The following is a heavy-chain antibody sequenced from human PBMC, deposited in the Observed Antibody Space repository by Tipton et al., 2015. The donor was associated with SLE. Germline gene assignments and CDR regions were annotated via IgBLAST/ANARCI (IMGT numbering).Heavy chain of an antibody. CDR1: GFTFSDYY. V-gene: IGHV4-59*01. Sequence: GSLRLSCAASGFTFSDYYMSWIRQAPGKGLEWIGYIYYSGSTNYNPSLKSRVTILVDTSKNQFSLKLSFVTAADTAVYYCARLDYYFWSGYSYFDYWGQGTLVTVSS. J-gene: IGHJ4*02. CDR2: IYYSGST. D-gene: IGHD3-3*01. CDR3: ARLDYYFWSGYSYFDY.